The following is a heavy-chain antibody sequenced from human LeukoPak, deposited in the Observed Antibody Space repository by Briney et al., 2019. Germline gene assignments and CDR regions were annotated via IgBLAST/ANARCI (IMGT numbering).Heavy chain of an antibody. CDR3: VSPLREGYTDY. V-gene: IGHV3-30*03. Sequence: GGSLRLSCAASGFTFSSYGMHWVRQAPGKGLEWVAVISYDGSNKYYADSVKGRFTIPRDNSKNTLYLQMNSLRAEDTAVYYCVSPLREGYTDYWGQGTLVTVSS. J-gene: IGHJ4*02. CDR1: GFTFSSYG. CDR2: ISYDGSNK. D-gene: IGHD5-24*01.